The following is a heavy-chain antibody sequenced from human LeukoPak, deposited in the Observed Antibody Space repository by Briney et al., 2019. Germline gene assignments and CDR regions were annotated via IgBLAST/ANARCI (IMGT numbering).Heavy chain of an antibody. J-gene: IGHJ6*02. CDR2: ISGSGGGT. Sequence: GGSLRLSCAASGFTFSSYAMSWVRQAPGKGLEWVSAISGSGGGTYYADSVKGRFTISRDNSKNTLYLQMNSLRAEDTAVYYCAKKLTTRYYYGMDVWGQGTTVTVSS. V-gene: IGHV3-23*01. CDR1: GFTFSSYA. CDR3: AKKLTTRYYYGMDV. D-gene: IGHD4-17*01.